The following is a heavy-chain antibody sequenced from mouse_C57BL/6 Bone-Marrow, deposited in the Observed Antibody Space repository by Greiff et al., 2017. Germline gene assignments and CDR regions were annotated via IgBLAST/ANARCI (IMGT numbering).Heavy chain of an antibody. Sequence: VHLVESGAELARPGASVKLSCKASGYTFTSYGISWVKQRTGQGLEWIGEIYPRSGNTYYNEKFKGKATLTADKSSSTAYMELRSLTSEDSAVYFCEYYYGAFFAYWGQGTLVTVSA. CDR2: IYPRSGNT. CDR1: GYTFTSYG. V-gene: IGHV1-81*01. D-gene: IGHD1-1*01. J-gene: IGHJ3*01. CDR3: EYYYGAFFAY.